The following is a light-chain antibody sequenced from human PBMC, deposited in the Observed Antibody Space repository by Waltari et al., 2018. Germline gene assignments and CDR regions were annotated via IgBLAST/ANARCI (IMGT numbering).Light chain of an antibody. CDR1: SSDVVCYNY. CDR3: SSFTTSSTVV. J-gene: IGLJ2*01. Sequence: QSALTQPASVSGSPGQSITISCTGTSSDVVCYNYVSWYQQHPARAPKLMIFDVSNRPSGVSNRFSGSKSGNTASLTISGLQAEDEADYYCSSFTTSSTVVFGGGTKLTVL. CDR2: DVS. V-gene: IGLV2-14*03.